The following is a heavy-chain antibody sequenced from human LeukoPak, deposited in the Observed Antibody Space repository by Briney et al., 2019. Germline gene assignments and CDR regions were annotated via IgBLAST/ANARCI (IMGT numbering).Heavy chain of an antibody. D-gene: IGHD3-10*01. Sequence: ASVKVSCTASGYTFTCYFIHWVRQAPGQGLERMGWINPNSGVTNYAQKYQGRVTMTRDTSISTAYMELSRLRSDDTAVYYCARRPMVRGNIAAALPPDYWGQGTLVTVSS. CDR3: ARRPMVRGNIAAALPPDY. CDR2: INPNSGVT. J-gene: IGHJ4*02. CDR1: GYTFTCYF. V-gene: IGHV1-2*02.